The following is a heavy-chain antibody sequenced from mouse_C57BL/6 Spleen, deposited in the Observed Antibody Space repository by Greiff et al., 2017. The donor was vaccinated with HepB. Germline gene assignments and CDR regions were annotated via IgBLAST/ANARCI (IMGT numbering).Heavy chain of an antibody. V-gene: IGHV14-2*01. Sequence: EVKLVESGAELVKPGASVKLSCTASGFNIKDYYMHWVKQRTEQGLEWIGRIDPEDGETKYAPKFQGKATITADTSSNTAYLQLSSLTSEDTAVYYCAMGGSSPAWFAYWGQGTLVTVSA. CDR2: IDPEDGET. CDR3: AMGGSSPAWFAY. CDR1: GFNIKDYY. D-gene: IGHD1-1*01. J-gene: IGHJ3*01.